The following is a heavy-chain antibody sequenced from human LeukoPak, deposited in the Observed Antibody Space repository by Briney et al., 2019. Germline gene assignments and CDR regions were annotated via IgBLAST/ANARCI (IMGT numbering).Heavy chain of an antibody. J-gene: IGHJ4*02. CDR2: IIPIFGRA. CDR3: ASNDIVVVPAAPAKPFDY. V-gene: IGHV1-69*01. CDR1: GGTFSNYA. Sequence: VKVSCKASGGTFSNYAISWVRQAPGQGLEWMGGIIPIFGRANYTQKVQGRGKINAEESTRTADMGLRSLRSEDTAVYYCASNDIVVVPAAPAKPFDYWGQGTLVTVSS. D-gene: IGHD2-2*01.